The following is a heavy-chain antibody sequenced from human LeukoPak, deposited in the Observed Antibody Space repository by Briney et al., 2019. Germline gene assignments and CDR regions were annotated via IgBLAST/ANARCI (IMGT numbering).Heavy chain of an antibody. CDR1: GFTFSSTG. V-gene: IGHV3-30*02. CDR2: IRYDGNNK. CDR3: ARTYNPDY. Sequence: GGSLRLSCTASGFTFSSTGMHWVRQAPGKGLEWLSYIRYDGNNKYYGDSVKGRLTVSRDNSKNTLYLQMNSLRVEDTAVYYCARTYNPDYWGQGTLVTVSS. J-gene: IGHJ4*02. D-gene: IGHD1-14*01.